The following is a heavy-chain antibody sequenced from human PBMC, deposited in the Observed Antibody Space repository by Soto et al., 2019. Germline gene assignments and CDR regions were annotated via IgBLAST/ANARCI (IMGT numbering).Heavy chain of an antibody. V-gene: IGHV4-59*08. CDR3: ARTVLGPDILADQFVDYYYYMDV. Sequence: SDTLSLTCTVSGGSISSYYWSWIRQPPGKGPEWIGYIYYSGSTNYNPSLKRRVIMSVDTSKKQFSLQLKSVTAADTAIYYCARTVLGPDILADQFVDYYYYMDVWGQGTTVTVS. CDR2: IYYSGST. CDR1: GGSISSYY. J-gene: IGHJ6*03. D-gene: IGHD3-9*01.